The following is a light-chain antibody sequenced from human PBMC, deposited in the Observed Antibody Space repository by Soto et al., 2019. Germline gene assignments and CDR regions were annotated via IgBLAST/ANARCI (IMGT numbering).Light chain of an antibody. CDR3: AAWDDSLSGVV. V-gene: IGLV1-47*01. CDR2: RNN. Sequence: QSVLTQPPSASGTPGQRVTISCSGSSSNIGSNYVYWYQQLPGTAPKLLIYRNNQRPSGVPDRFSGSRSGTSASLAIGGLRSEDESDYYCAAWDDSLSGVVFGRGTKLTVL. CDR1: SSNIGSNY. J-gene: IGLJ2*01.